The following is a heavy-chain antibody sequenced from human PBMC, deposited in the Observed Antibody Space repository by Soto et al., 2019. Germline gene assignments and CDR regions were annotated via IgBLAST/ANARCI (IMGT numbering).Heavy chain of an antibody. J-gene: IGHJ4*02. V-gene: IGHV3-15*01. Sequence: GGSLRLSCAASGFTVSNAWMSWVRQAPGKGLECVGRLKSKTDGGTTDYAVPVKGRFTISRDDSRNTLYLQMNSLKTEDTAMYFCATEGCFQVRGVIVGLSDLWGQGSLVTGSS. D-gene: IGHD3-10*01. CDR2: LKSKTDGGTT. CDR3: ATEGCFQVRGVIVGLSDL. CDR1: GFTVSNAW.